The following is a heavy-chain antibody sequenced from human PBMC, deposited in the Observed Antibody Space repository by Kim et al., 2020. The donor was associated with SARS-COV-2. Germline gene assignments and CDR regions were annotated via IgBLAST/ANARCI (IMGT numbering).Heavy chain of an antibody. Sequence: SETLSLTCTVSGGSISSSSYYWGWIRQPPGKGLEWIGSIYYSGSTYYNPSLKSRVTISVDTSKNQFSLKLSSVTAADTAVYYCAREKRRVVVVAAKGGWFDPWGQGTLVTVSS. CDR3: AREKRRVVVVAAKGGWFDP. D-gene: IGHD2-15*01. J-gene: IGHJ5*02. V-gene: IGHV4-39*07. CDR1: GGSISSSSYY. CDR2: IYYSGST.